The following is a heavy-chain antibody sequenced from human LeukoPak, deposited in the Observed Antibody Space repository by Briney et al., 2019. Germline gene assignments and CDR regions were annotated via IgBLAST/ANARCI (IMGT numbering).Heavy chain of an antibody. CDR1: GFTFSIYA. Sequence: GGSLRLSCAASGFTFSIYAMSWVRQAPGKGLEWVSTISGSGDYTYYADSVKGRFTISRDNSKNTLYLQMNSLRAEDTAIYYCAKVTYGSGTYGAFDLWGQGTLVTVSS. D-gene: IGHD3-10*01. CDR3: AKVTYGSGTYGAFDL. V-gene: IGHV3-23*01. J-gene: IGHJ4*02. CDR2: ISGSGDYT.